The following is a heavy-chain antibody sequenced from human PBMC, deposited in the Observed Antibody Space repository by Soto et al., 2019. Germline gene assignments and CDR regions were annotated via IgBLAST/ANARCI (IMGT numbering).Heavy chain of an antibody. J-gene: IGHJ4*02. CDR2: IKNKANRYTT. D-gene: IGHD6-19*01. CDR1: GFTFSDHY. V-gene: IGHV3-72*01. CDR3: PRVRLGSSRSSDY. Sequence: EVQLVESGGGLVQPEGSLRLSCAASGFTFSDHYMAWVRQAPGKGLEWVGRIKNKANRYTTEYAAPVKGRLIISRDVSKNSVFLQINRLKTDNPAVFYFPRVRLGSSRSSDYWGKGILVTVS.